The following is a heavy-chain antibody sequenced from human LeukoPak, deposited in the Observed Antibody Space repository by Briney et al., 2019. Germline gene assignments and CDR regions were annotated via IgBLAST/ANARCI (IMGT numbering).Heavy chain of an antibody. CDR1: GFTFSSYG. J-gene: IGHJ4*02. Sequence: PGGSLRLSCAASGFTFSSYGMHWVRQAPGKGLEWVAVISYDGSNKYYADSVKGRFTISRDNSKNTLYLQMNSLRAEDTAVYYCAKGRLGELSLTVHWGQGTLVTVSS. V-gene: IGHV3-30*18. CDR2: ISYDGSNK. CDR3: AKGRLGELSLTVH. D-gene: IGHD3-16*02.